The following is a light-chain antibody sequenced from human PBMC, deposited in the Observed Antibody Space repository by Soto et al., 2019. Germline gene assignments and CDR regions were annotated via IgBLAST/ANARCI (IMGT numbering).Light chain of an antibody. Sequence: EIVMTQSPATLSASPGERATLSCRASQSVSSNLAWYQQKSGQTPRLLIYGASTRATDIPASFSGSGSGTEFTLTISSLQSEDFAVYYCQQYDNWPLTFGGGTKVEI. CDR2: GAS. CDR1: QSVSSN. CDR3: QQYDNWPLT. J-gene: IGKJ4*01. V-gene: IGKV3-15*01.